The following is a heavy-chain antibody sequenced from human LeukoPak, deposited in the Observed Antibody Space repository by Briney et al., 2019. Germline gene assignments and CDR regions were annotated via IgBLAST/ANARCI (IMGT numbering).Heavy chain of an antibody. Sequence: GGSLRLSCAASGFTFSSYAMHWVRQAPGKGLEYVSAISTTGGTTDYANSVKGRFTISRDNSKNTLYPQMGSLRAEDMAVYFCARAHYTHYYYGMDVWGQGTTVTVSS. D-gene: IGHD4-11*01. CDR2: ISTTGGTT. CDR3: ARAHYTHYYYGMDV. J-gene: IGHJ6*02. V-gene: IGHV3-64*01. CDR1: GFTFSSYA.